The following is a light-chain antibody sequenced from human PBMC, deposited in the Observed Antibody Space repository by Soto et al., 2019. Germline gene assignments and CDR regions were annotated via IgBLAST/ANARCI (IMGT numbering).Light chain of an antibody. CDR1: QTVSTHY. Sequence: EIVLTQSPGTLSLSPGERATLSCRASQTVSTHYLAWYQQKPGQPPRLLIYGGSSRATGIPDRFSGGGSGTDFTLTIIRLEPEDFAVYYCQQGGAFGQGTKVDIK. J-gene: IGKJ1*01. V-gene: IGKV3-20*01. CDR2: GGS. CDR3: QQGGA.